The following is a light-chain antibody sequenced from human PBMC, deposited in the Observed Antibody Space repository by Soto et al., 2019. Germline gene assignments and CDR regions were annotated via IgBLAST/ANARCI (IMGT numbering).Light chain of an antibody. J-gene: IGKJ1*01. CDR2: GAS. CDR1: QSVSSSY. CDR3: SLRR. Sequence: EIVFTQSPGTLSLSPGARATLSCRASQSVSSSYLAWYQQKPGQAPRLLIYGASSRATGIPDRFSGSGSGTDFTLTISRLEPEDSAVYYCSLRRFGQGTKIDIK. V-gene: IGKV3-20*01.